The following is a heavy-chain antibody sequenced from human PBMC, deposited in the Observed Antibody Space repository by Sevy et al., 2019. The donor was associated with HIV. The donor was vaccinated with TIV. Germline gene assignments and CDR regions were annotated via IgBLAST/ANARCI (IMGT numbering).Heavy chain of an antibody. D-gene: IGHD2-15*01. CDR2: IYYSGST. V-gene: IGHV4-59*01. Sequence: SETLSLTCTVSGGSISSYYWSWIRQPPGKGLEWIGYIYYSGSTNYNPSLKSRVTISVDTSKNQFSLKLSSVTAADTVVYYCARRLLRGAFDIWGQGTMVTVSS. CDR3: ARRLLRGAFDI. CDR1: GGSISSYY. J-gene: IGHJ3*02.